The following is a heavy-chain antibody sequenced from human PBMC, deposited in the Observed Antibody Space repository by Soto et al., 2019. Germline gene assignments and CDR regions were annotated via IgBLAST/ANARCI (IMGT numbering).Heavy chain of an antibody. J-gene: IGHJ4*02. D-gene: IGHD2-15*01. CDR1: GGSISSSSYY. CDR2: IYYSGST. V-gene: IGHV4-39*07. Sequence: SETLSLTCTVSGGSISSSSYYWGWIRQPPGKGLEWIGSIYYSGSTYYNPSLKSRVTISVDTSKNQFSLKLSSVTAADTAVYYCARSYLSHSRAATDFDYWGQGTLVTVSS. CDR3: ARSYLSHSRAATDFDY.